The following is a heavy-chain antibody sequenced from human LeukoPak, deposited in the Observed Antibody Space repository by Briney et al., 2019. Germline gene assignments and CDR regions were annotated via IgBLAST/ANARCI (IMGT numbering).Heavy chain of an antibody. CDR2: ISSSGSTI. CDR1: GFTFSSYE. J-gene: IGHJ4*02. D-gene: IGHD3-10*01. CDR3: ASLRVRVLHMVRGVIGDY. V-gene: IGHV3-48*03. Sequence: PGGSLRLSCAASGFTFSSYEMNWVRQAPGKGLEWVSYISSSGSTIYYADSVKGRFTISRDNAKNSLYLQMNSLRAEDTAVYYCASLRVRVLHMVRGVIGDYWGQGTLVTVSS.